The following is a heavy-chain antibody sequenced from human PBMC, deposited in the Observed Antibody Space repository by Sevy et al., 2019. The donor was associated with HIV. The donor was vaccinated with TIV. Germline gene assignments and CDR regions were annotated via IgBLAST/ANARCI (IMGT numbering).Heavy chain of an antibody. V-gene: IGHV3-30*18. Sequence: GGSLRLSCAASGFSFRNYEMHWVRQAPGKGLEWLALVSFDGDSTYSADSVKGRFTSSRDNSKNTLYLQMNSLRVEDTAIYYCAKRGGHDTSGYVSYYYYGMDVWGQGTTVTVSS. CDR3: AKRGGHDTSGYVSYYYYGMDV. CDR2: VSFDGDST. CDR1: GFSFRNYE. D-gene: IGHD2-2*01. J-gene: IGHJ6*02.